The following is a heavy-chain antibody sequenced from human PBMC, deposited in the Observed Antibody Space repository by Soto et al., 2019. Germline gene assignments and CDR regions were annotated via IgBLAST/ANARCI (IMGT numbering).Heavy chain of an antibody. CDR1: GYSISSGYY. Sequence: PSETLSLTCAVSGYSISSGYYWGWIRQPPGKGLEWIGSIYHSGSTYYNPSLKSRVTISVDTSKNQFSLKLSSVTAADTAVYYCASLYYYDSSGYPYYFDYWGQGTLVTVS. V-gene: IGHV4-38-2*01. D-gene: IGHD3-22*01. CDR2: IYHSGST. J-gene: IGHJ4*02. CDR3: ASLYYYDSSGYPYYFDY.